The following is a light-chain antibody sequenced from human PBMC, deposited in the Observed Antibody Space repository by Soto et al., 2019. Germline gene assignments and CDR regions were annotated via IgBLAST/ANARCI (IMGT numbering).Light chain of an antibody. CDR2: EGS. Sequence: QSVLTQPASVSGSPGQSITISCTGTSSDVGIYNLVSWYQQHPGKAPKLMIYEGSKRPSGVPNRFSGSKSGNTASLTISGLQAEDEADYYCCSYAGSSTLYVFGTGTKVTV. V-gene: IGLV2-23*01. CDR3: CSYAGSSTLYV. J-gene: IGLJ1*01. CDR1: SSDVGIYNL.